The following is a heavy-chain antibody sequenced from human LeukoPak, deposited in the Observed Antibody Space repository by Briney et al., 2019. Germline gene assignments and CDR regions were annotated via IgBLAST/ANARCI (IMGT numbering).Heavy chain of an antibody. D-gene: IGHD6-19*01. V-gene: IGHV5-10-1*01. CDR1: GYSFTSYW. J-gene: IGHJ4*02. Sequence: GESLKISCKGSGYSFTSYWISWVRQMPGKGLEWMGRIDPSDSYTNYSPSFQGHVTISADKSISTAYLQWSSLKASDTAMYYCASPGIAVAGLVYWGQGTLVTVSS. CDR2: IDPSDSYT. CDR3: ASPGIAVAGLVY.